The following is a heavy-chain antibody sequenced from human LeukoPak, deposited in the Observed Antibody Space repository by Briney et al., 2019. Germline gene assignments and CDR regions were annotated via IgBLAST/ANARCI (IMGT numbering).Heavy chain of an antibody. Sequence: PGGSLRLSCAASGFTFSDNYRSWIRQPPGKGLEWVSYIGPDGSTTYYADSVKGRFAISRDNAKNSVFLQMNSLTVEDTAVYYCARARDLTHWGQGTQVTVSS. J-gene: IGHJ4*02. CDR2: IGPDGSTT. CDR1: GFTFSDNY. V-gene: IGHV3-11*01. CDR3: ARARDLTH.